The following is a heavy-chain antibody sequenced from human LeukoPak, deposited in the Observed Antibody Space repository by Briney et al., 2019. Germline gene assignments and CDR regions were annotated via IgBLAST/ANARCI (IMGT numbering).Heavy chain of an antibody. CDR1: GFTFSGYW. J-gene: IGHJ4*02. CDR3: ARESKGRSKIDY. V-gene: IGHV3-7*01. D-gene: IGHD4-17*01. CDR2: INKDGSER. Sequence: GGSLRLSCAASGFTFSGYWMSWVRQAPGKGLEWVANINKDGSERYNVDSVKGRFTISRDNANKSLYLQMNSLRAEDTSVYYCARESKGRSKIDYWGQGTLVTVSS.